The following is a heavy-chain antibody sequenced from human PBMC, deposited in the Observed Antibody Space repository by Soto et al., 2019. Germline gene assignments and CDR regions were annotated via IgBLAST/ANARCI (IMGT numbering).Heavy chain of an antibody. J-gene: IGHJ5*02. CDR3: AKSVGTYGDNSERAERFDP. D-gene: IGHD4-17*01. CDR2: ISSNGGST. CDR1: GFTFSSYA. V-gene: IGHV3-64*04. Sequence: LRLSCSASGFTFSSYAMHWVRQAPGKGLEYVSAISSNGGSTYYADSVKGRFTISRDNSKNTLYLQMHSLRAEDTAIYYCAKSVGTYGDNSERAERFDPWGQGTLVTVSS.